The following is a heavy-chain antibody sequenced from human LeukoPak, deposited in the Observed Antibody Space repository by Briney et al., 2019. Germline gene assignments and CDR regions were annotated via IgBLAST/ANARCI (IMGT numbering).Heavy chain of an antibody. Sequence: PGRSLRLSCAASGFTFSSYGMHWVRQAPGQGLEWVAVISYDGSNKYYADSVKGRFTISRDNSKNTLYLQMNSLRAEDTAVYYCAKDHAAAGKFDYWGQGTLVTVSS. CDR1: GFTFSSYG. J-gene: IGHJ4*02. V-gene: IGHV3-30*18. CDR3: AKDHAAAGKFDY. D-gene: IGHD6-13*01. CDR2: ISYDGSNK.